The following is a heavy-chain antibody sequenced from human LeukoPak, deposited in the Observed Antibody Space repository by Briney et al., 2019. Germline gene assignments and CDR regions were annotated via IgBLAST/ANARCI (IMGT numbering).Heavy chain of an antibody. V-gene: IGHV3-23*01. CDR1: GFTFSSYA. D-gene: IGHD3-10*01. Sequence: GGSLRLSCAASGFTFSSYAMSWDRQAPGKGLEWVSAISGSGGSTYYADSVKGRFTISRDNSKNTLYLQMNSLRAEDTAVYYCAKGSLWFGELNYWGQGTLVTVSS. CDR2: ISGSGGST. CDR3: AKGSLWFGELNY. J-gene: IGHJ4*02.